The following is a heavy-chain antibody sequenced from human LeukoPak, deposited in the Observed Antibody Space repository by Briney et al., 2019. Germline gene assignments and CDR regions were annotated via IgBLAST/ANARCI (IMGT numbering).Heavy chain of an antibody. CDR3: ARDWGTHLDSGSYRV. J-gene: IGHJ4*02. V-gene: IGHV3-53*01. CDR2: IYSGGST. D-gene: IGHD1-26*01. CDR1: GFTVSSNY. Sequence: GGSLRLSFAASGFTVSSNYMSWVRQAPGKGLEWVSVIYSGGSTYYADSVKGRFTISRDNSKNTLYLQMNSLRAEDTAVYYCARDWGTHLDSGSYRVWGQGTLVTVSS.